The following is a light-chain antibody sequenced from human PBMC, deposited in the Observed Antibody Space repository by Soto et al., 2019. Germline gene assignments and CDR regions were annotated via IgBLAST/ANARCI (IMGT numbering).Light chain of an antibody. Sequence: QYALTQPASVSGSPGQSITISCTGTSSDVGGYNYVSWYQQHPGKAPKLMIYEVSNRPSGVSNRFSGSKSGNTASLTISGLQAEDEADYYCSSYTSSSIDNAFGDGTKLTVL. V-gene: IGLV2-14*01. J-gene: IGLJ1*01. CDR2: EVS. CDR1: SSDVGGYNY. CDR3: SSYTSSSIDNA.